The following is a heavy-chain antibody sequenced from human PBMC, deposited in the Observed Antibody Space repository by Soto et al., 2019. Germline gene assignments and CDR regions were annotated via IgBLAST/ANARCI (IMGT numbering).Heavy chain of an antibody. Sequence: DVQLVESGGGLVQPGRSLRLSCVASGFTFDDYAMHWVRHAPGRGLEWVSSINWNSANIGYADSVKGRFTISRDNAKNSLYLQLNRLRAEDTALCYCAKDLYGPTTVMEWYFALWGRGTLVTISS. V-gene: IGHV3-9*01. CDR1: GFTFDDYA. D-gene: IGHD4-17*01. CDR2: INWNSANI. CDR3: AKDLYGPTTVMEWYFAL. J-gene: IGHJ2*01.